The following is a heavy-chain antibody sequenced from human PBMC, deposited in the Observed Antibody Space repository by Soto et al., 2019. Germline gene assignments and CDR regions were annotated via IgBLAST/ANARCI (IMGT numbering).Heavy chain of an antibody. CDR3: GRGVWGVPAPGTSGWFDP. V-gene: IGHV4-4*02. CDR2: IYHSGNT. D-gene: IGHD6-13*01. J-gene: IGHJ5*02. Sequence: QVQLQESGPGLVKPSGTLSLTCAVSGDSISGSNWWSWVRQSPGKGLEWIGEIYHSGNTNYNPSLKGLAAISGGKPKNQFSLRSNSVPAADTAAYYCGRGVWGVPAPGTSGWFDPWGQGTLVTVSS. CDR1: GDSISGSNW.